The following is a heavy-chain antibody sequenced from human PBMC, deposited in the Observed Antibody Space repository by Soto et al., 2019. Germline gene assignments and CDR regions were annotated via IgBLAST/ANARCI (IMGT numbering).Heavy chain of an antibody. CDR3: ARGYDFWSGYYTGLPYYYYMDV. CDR2: INPNSGGT. V-gene: IGHV1-2*04. CDR1: GYTFTGYY. Sequence: ASVKVSCKASGYTFTGYYMHWVRQAPGQGLEWMGWINPNSGGTNYAQKFQGWVTMTRDTSISTAYMDLSRLRSDDTAVYYCARGYDFWSGYYTGLPYYYYMDVWGKGTTVTVSS. J-gene: IGHJ6*03. D-gene: IGHD3-3*01.